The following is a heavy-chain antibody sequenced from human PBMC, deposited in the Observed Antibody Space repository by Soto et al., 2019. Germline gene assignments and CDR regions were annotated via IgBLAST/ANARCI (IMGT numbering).Heavy chain of an antibody. J-gene: IGHJ4*02. CDR1: GFTFSSYA. V-gene: IGHV3-23*01. D-gene: IGHD1-26*01. CDR3: ARRGSGSYFDY. CDR2: ISGSGGST. Sequence: EVQLLESGGGLVQPGGSLRLSCAASGFTFSSYAMSWVRQAPGKGLERVSVISGSGGSTYYADSVKGRFTISRDNSKNTLYLQMNSLRAEDTAVYYCARRGSGSYFDYWGQGTLVTVSS.